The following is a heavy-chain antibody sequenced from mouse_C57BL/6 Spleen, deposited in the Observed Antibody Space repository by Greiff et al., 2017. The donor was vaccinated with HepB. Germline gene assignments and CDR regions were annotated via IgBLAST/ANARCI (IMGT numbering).Heavy chain of an antibody. CDR3: ARGDGSSYGYYFDY. V-gene: IGHV1-59*01. Sequence: QVQLQQPGAELVRPGTSVKLSCKASGYTLTSYWMHWVKQRPGQGLEWIGVIDPSDSYTNYNQKFKGKATLTVDTSSSTAYMQLSSLTSEDSAVYYCARGDGSSYGYYFDYWGQGTTLTVSS. CDR1: GYTLTSYW. D-gene: IGHD1-1*01. J-gene: IGHJ2*01. CDR2: IDPSDSYT.